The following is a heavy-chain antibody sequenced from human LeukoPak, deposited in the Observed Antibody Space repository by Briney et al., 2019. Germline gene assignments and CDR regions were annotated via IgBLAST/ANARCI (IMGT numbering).Heavy chain of an antibody. CDR1: GGTFSSYA. D-gene: IGHD3-22*01. CDR3: ARWYYYDSSGYFEDAFDI. Sequence: SVKVSCKASGGTFSSYAISWVRQAPGQGLEWMGRIIPILGIANYAQKFQGRVTITADKSTSTAYMELSSLRSEDTAVYYCARWYYYDSSGYFEDAFDIWGQGTMVTVSS. V-gene: IGHV1-69*04. CDR2: IIPILGIA. J-gene: IGHJ3*02.